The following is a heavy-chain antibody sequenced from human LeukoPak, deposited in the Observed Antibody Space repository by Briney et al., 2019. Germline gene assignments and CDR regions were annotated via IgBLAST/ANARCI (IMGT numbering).Heavy chain of an antibody. CDR1: GDSLRKSTFY. D-gene: IGHD2-21*02. CDR2: IYYSGGA. CDR3: ARTHCEGDCFSAIRY. V-gene: IGHV4-39*07. J-gene: IGHJ4*02. Sequence: PSETLSLTCTVSGDSLRKSTFYWVCIRQPPGKGLECIGSIYYSGGADYNPSLQSRVTISVGTSKNEFSLKVRSVTAADTAVYFCARTHCEGDCFSAIRYWGQGTPVTVSS.